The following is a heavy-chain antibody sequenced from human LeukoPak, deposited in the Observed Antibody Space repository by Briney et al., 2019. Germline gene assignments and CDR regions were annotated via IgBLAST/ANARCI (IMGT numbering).Heavy chain of an antibody. CDR3: AREPSPIAAARFDY. V-gene: IGHV1-46*01. CDR1: GYTFTSYY. J-gene: IGHJ4*02. CDR2: INPSGGSA. D-gene: IGHD6-13*01. Sequence: ASVKVSCKASGYTFTSYYMHWVRQAPGQGLEWMGIINPSGGSASYAQKFQGRDTMTRGTSTSTVYMELSSLRSEDTAVYYCAREPSPIAAARFDYWGQGTLVTVSS.